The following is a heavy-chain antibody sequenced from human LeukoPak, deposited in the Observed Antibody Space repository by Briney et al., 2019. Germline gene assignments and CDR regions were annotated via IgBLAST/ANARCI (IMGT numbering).Heavy chain of an antibody. CDR3: ARGHRSSSWYPRWFDP. D-gene: IGHD6-13*01. V-gene: IGHV4-34*01. Sequence: SETLSLTCAVYGGSFSGYYWSWIRQPPGKGLEWIGEINHSGSTNYNPSLKSRVTISVDTSKNQFSLKLSSVTAADTAVYYCARGHRSSSWYPRWFDPWGQGTLVTVSS. CDR2: INHSGST. CDR1: GGSFSGYY. J-gene: IGHJ5*02.